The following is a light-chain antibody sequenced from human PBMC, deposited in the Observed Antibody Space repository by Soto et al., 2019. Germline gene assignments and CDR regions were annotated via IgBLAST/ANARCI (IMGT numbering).Light chain of an antibody. Sequence: DIQMTLYPSSLSASVGHRVTLTCRTSQSISSYLNWYQQKPGKAPKLLIYAASSSQSGVPSRFSGSGSGTDFTLTISSLQPEDFATFFCQQSYSTPTFGQGTKVDIK. CDR3: QQSYSTPT. V-gene: IGKV1-39*01. CDR1: QSISSY. CDR2: AAS. J-gene: IGKJ1*01.